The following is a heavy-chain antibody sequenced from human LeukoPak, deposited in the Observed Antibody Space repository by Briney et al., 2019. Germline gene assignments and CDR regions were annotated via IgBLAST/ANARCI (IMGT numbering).Heavy chain of an antibody. D-gene: IGHD3-3*01. V-gene: IGHV1-46*01. CDR1: GYTFTSYY. Sequence: ASVKVSCKASGYTFTSYYMHWVRQAPGQGLEWMGIINPSGGSTSYAQKFQGRVTMTRDTSTSTVYMELSSLRSEDTAVYYCARLNDFWSGYRTGRFDYWGQGTLVTVSS. J-gene: IGHJ4*02. CDR2: INPSGGST. CDR3: ARLNDFWSGYRTGRFDY.